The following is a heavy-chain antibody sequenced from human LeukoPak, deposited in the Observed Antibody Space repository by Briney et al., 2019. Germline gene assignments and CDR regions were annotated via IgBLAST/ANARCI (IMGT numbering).Heavy chain of an antibody. CDR3: ARGLAAAGTDYYYYGMDV. D-gene: IGHD6-13*01. V-gene: IGHV4-34*01. J-gene: IGHJ6*02. CDR2: INHSGST. CDR1: GGSFSGYY. Sequence: SETLSVTCAVHGGSFSGYYWSWVRQPPGEGLGWIGEINHSGSTNYNPSLKSRVTISVDTSKNQFSLKLSSVTAADTAVYYCARGLAAAGTDYYYYGMDVWGQGTTVTVSS.